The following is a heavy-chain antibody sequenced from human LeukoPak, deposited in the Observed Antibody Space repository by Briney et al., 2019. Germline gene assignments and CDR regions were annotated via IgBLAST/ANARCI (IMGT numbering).Heavy chain of an antibody. V-gene: IGHV1-2*02. CDR1: GYTFTGYY. Sequence: ASVKVSCKASGYTFTGYYMHWVRQAPGQGLEWMGWINPNSGGTNYAQKFQGRVTMTRDTSISTAYMELSRLRSDDTAVYHCARAACSSTSCSLNLDYWGQGTLVTVSS. CDR2: INPNSGGT. J-gene: IGHJ4*02. D-gene: IGHD2-2*01. CDR3: ARAACSSTSCSLNLDY.